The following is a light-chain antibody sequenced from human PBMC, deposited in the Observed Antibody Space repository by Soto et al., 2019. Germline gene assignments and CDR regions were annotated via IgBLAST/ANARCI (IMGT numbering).Light chain of an antibody. CDR1: SSDVGGYQF. V-gene: IGLV2-11*01. Sequence: QSALTQPRSVSGSPGQSVTISCTGTSSDVGGYQFVSWYQQYPGKAPKVMIYEVTKRPSGVPDRFSGSKSGNTASLTVSGLQADDEADYYCASHAVSSHAWVFGGGTKLTVL. J-gene: IGLJ3*02. CDR3: ASHAVSSHAWV. CDR2: EVT.